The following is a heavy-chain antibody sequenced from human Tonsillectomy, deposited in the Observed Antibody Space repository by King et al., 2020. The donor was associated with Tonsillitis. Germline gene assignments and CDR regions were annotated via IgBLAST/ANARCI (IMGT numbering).Heavy chain of an antibody. CDR2: ISGSGGTP. CDR1: GFTFSGYA. Sequence: VQLVESGGGLVQPGGSLRLSCAGSGFTFSGYAMSWVRQAPGKGLEWVSAISGSGGTPYYADSVKGRFTISRDNSQNTLFLQMISLRAEDMAVYYCAKSGSGRATISNYMDVWGKGTTVTVSS. CDR3: AKSGSGRATISNYMDV. J-gene: IGHJ6*03. V-gene: IGHV3-23*04. D-gene: IGHD5-24*01.